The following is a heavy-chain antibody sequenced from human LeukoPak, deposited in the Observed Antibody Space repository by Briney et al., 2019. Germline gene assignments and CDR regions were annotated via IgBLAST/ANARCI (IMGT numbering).Heavy chain of an antibody. CDR2: IYTSRST. CDR1: GGSISSYY. D-gene: IGHD3-9*01. V-gene: IGHV4-4*07. CDR3: ARGGVDWTFDY. Sequence: PSETLSLTCTVSGGSISSYYWSWIRQPAGKGLEWIGHIYTSRSTNYNPSLKSRVTMSVDTPKNQFSLKLSSVTAADTAVYYCARGGVDWTFDYWGQGTLVTVSS. J-gene: IGHJ4*02.